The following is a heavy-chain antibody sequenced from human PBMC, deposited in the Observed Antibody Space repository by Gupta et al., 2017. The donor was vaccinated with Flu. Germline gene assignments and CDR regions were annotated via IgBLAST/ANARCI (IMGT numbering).Heavy chain of an antibody. D-gene: IGHD5-24*01. CDR3: ARPSRYGLQFDF. Sequence: EVQLVQSGAELKKPGESLRIPCKGSGYNFPTHWIAWVRQMPGKGLEWMGIIYPDDSETKYSPSFEGQVTISVDKSARTVFLHWSRLRASDSAMYFCARPSRYGLQFDFWGQGTLVTVSS. CDR2: IYPDDSET. CDR1: GYNFPTHW. V-gene: IGHV5-51*03. J-gene: IGHJ4*02.